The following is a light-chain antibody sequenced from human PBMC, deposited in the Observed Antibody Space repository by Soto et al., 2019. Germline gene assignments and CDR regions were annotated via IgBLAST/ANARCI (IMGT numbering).Light chain of an antibody. CDR2: GAS. CDR1: QSVSSSY. Sequence: EIVLTQSPGTMSLSPGERATLSCRASQSVSSSYLAWYQQKPGQAPRLLIYGASSRATGIPDRFSGSGSGTDFTLTISRLEPEDFAVYYCLQYGGSSLYTFGQGTKLEIK. CDR3: LQYGGSSLYT. V-gene: IGKV3-20*01. J-gene: IGKJ2*01.